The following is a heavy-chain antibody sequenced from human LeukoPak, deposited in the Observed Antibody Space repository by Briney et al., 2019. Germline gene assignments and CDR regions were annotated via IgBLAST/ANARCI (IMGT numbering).Heavy chain of an antibody. V-gene: IGHV4-61*01. Sequence: PSETLSLTCTVSGGSTSSSNYYWTWIRQPPGKGLEWIGYIYYSGSTMYNPSLKSRVTMSVDTSKNRFSLKLNSVTAADTAVYYCARDRITMVRGALRYYGMDVWGQGTTVTVSS. CDR3: ARDRITMVRGALRYYGMDV. CDR1: GGSTSSSNYY. CDR2: IYYSGST. D-gene: IGHD3-10*01. J-gene: IGHJ6*02.